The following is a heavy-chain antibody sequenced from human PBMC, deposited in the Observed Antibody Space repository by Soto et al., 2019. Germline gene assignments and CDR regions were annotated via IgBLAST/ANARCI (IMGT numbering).Heavy chain of an antibody. J-gene: IGHJ6*02. D-gene: IGHD6-13*01. Sequence: ASVKVSCKASGGTFSSYAISWVRQAPGQGLEWMGGIIPIFGTANYAQKFQGRVTITADESTSTAYMELSSLRSEDTAVYYCARSALSSSRGHYYGMDVWGQGTTVTVSS. CDR2: IIPIFGTA. V-gene: IGHV1-69*13. CDR3: ARSALSSSRGHYYGMDV. CDR1: GGTFSSYA.